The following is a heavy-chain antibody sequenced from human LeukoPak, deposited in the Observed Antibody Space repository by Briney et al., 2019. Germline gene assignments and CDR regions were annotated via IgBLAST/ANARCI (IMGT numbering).Heavy chain of an antibody. CDR1: GYALISYY. Sequence: GASVKVSCKASGYALISYYIHWVRQAPGQGLEWMGIINPSDGSTTYAQKFQGRVTITADESTSTAYMELSSLRSEDTAVYYCARGTGYSSGWLVFFNYWGQGTLVTVSS. J-gene: IGHJ4*02. CDR2: INPSDGST. CDR3: ARGTGYSSGWLVFFNY. V-gene: IGHV1-46*01. D-gene: IGHD6-19*01.